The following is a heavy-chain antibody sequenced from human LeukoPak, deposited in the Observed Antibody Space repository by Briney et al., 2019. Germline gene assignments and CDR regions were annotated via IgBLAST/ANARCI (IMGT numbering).Heavy chain of an antibody. CDR1: GYTFTSYG. V-gene: IGHV1-18*01. CDR3: ARGPFYYDSSEEYNWFDP. D-gene: IGHD3-22*01. Sequence: GASVKVSCKASGYTFTSYGISWVRQAPGQGLEWMGWISAYNGNTNYAQKLQGRVTMTTDTSTSTVYMELRSLRSDDTAVYYCARGPFYYDSSEEYNWFDPWGQGTLVTVSS. J-gene: IGHJ5*02. CDR2: ISAYNGNT.